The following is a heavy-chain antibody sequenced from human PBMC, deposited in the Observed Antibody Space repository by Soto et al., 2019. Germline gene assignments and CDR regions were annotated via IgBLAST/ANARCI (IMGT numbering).Heavy chain of an antibody. Sequence: GAAVKVSCKASGCTFSSYAISWVRQAPGQGLEWMGGIIPIFGTANYAQKFQGRVTITADESTSTAYMELSSLRSEDTAVYYCARDSGSYNEAFDYWGQGTLVTVSS. CDR3: ARDSGSYNEAFDY. J-gene: IGHJ4*02. V-gene: IGHV1-69*13. CDR1: GCTFSSYA. D-gene: IGHD1-26*01. CDR2: IIPIFGTA.